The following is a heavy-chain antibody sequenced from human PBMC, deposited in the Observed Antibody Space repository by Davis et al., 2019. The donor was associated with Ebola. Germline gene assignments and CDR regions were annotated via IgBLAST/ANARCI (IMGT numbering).Heavy chain of an antibody. CDR1: GFTFSSYG. CDR2: IRYDGNNK. D-gene: IGHD4/OR15-4a*01. J-gene: IGHJ2*01. Sequence: GGSLRLSCAASGFTFSSYGMHWVRQAPGKGLEWVAFIRYDGNNKYHADSVKGRFTISRDNSKNTLYLQMNSLRAEDTALYYCTKDKTMATQYWYFDLWGRGTLVSVSS. V-gene: IGHV3-30*02. CDR3: TKDKTMATQYWYFDL.